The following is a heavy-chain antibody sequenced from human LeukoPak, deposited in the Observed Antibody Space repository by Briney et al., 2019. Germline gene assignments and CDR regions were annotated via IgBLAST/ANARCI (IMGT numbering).Heavy chain of an antibody. Sequence: PGGSLRLSCAASGFTVSSNYMSWVRQAPGKGLEWVSVIYSGGGTYYADSVKGRFSISRDNSKNTLYLQMNSLRAEDTAVYYCARDYGDYKSDAFDIWGQGTMVTVSS. CDR2: IYSGGGT. D-gene: IGHD4-17*01. V-gene: IGHV3-53*01. J-gene: IGHJ3*02. CDR1: GFTVSSNY. CDR3: ARDYGDYKSDAFDI.